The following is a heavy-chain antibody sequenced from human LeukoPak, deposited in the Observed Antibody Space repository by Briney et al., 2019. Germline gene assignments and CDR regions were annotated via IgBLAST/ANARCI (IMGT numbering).Heavy chain of an antibody. Sequence: TGGSLRLSCAASGFTFSSYGMHWVRQAPGKGLEWVAFIRYDGGKKYYTDTVKGRFTISRDNSKNTLYLQMNSLSAEDTAFYYCAKEELRRITMWGYMDVWGKGTTVTISS. CDR3: AKEELRRITMWGYMDV. CDR2: IRYDGGKK. D-gene: IGHD3-10*02. J-gene: IGHJ6*03. CDR1: GFTFSSYG. V-gene: IGHV3-30*02.